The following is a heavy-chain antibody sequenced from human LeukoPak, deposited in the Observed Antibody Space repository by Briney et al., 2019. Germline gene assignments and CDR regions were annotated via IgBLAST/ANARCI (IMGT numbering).Heavy chain of an antibody. Sequence: SETLSLTCAVSGYSISSASYWGWIRQPPGKGLEWIGNIYHSGSPYYNPSLKSRVTMSVDTSKNQFSLKLSSVTAADTAVYYCARGVVVAATPAQFDYWGQGTLVTVSS. CDR2: IYHSGSP. V-gene: IGHV4-38-2*01. J-gene: IGHJ4*02. D-gene: IGHD2-15*01. CDR1: GYSISSASY. CDR3: ARGVVVAATPAQFDY.